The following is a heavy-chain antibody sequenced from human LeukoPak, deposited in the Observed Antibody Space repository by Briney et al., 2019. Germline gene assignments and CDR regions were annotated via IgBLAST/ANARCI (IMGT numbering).Heavy chain of an antibody. CDR1: GFTFSSYG. V-gene: IGHV3-30*18. Sequence: QPGRSLRLSCAASGFTFSSYGMHWVRQAPGKGLEWVAVISYDGSNKYYADSVKGRFTISRDNPKNALYLQMNSLRAEDTAVYYCAKDGWIQLSKSYYFDYWGQGTLVTVSS. CDR3: AKDGWIQLSKSYYFDY. CDR2: ISYDGSNK. D-gene: IGHD5-18*01. J-gene: IGHJ4*02.